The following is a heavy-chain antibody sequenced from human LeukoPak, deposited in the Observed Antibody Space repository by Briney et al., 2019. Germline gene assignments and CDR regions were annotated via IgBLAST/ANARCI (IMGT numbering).Heavy chain of an antibody. Sequence: ASVKVSCKVSGYTLTELSMHWWRRALGKGLEGREGFVPEDGETIYAQKFQGRVTMTEDTSTDTAYMELSSLRSEDTAVYYCATAWRNSKYYYYGMDVWGQGTTVTVSS. CDR3: ATAWRNSKYYYYGMDV. V-gene: IGHV1-24*01. J-gene: IGHJ6*02. D-gene: IGHD4-23*01. CDR2: FVPEDGET. CDR1: GYTLTELS.